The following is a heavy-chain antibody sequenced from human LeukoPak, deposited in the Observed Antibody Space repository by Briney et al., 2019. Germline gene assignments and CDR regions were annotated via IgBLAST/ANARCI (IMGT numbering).Heavy chain of an antibody. Sequence: ASVKVSCKASGYTFTSYDINWVRQATGQGLEWMGWMNPNSGNTGYAQKFQGRVTMTRNTSISTAYMELSSLRSEDTAVYYCARPIAAAGRSPFDYWGQGTLVTVSS. D-gene: IGHD6-13*01. CDR1: GYTFTSYD. J-gene: IGHJ4*02. CDR2: MNPNSGNT. CDR3: ARPIAAAGRSPFDY. V-gene: IGHV1-8*01.